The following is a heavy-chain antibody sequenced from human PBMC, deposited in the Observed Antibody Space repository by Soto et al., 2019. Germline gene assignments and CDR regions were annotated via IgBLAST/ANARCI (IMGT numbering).Heavy chain of an antibody. CDR3: AKDGAGTATYYFDC. J-gene: IGHJ4*02. D-gene: IGHD6-19*01. CDR1: NFTFSNYG. CDR2: ISNDGSNK. V-gene: IGHV3-30*18. Sequence: QVQLVESGGGVVQPGRSLRLSCAASNFTFSNYGMHWVRQAPGKGLEWVAVISNDGSNKYYTDSVKGRFTISRDNSSNTLSLQMNSLRADDTAVYYCAKDGAGTATYYFDCWGQGTLITLSP.